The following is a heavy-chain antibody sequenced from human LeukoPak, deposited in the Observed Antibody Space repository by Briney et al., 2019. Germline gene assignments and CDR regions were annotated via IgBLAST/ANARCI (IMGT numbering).Heavy chain of an antibody. V-gene: IGHV3-66*01. D-gene: IGHD4-17*01. CDR1: GFTVSSNY. Sequence: GGSLRRSGAASGFTVSSNYMSWDRQAPGKELEWVSVLYSGGSTYYADSVKGRFTISRDNSKNTLYLQMNSLRAEDTAVYYCASGHDYGDSRLDYWGQGTLVTVSS. J-gene: IGHJ4*02. CDR2: LYSGGST. CDR3: ASGHDYGDSRLDY.